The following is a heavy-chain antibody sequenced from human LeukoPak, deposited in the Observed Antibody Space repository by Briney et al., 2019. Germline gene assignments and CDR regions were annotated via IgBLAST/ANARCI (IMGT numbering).Heavy chain of an antibody. Sequence: GGSLRLSYAASGFTFSSYAMSWVRQAPGKGLEWVSTISGSGASSYHSGAVKGRFTISRDNSKNTLYLEMNSLKVEDTAVYYCAKDPSGDYNSFDVWGQGTVVTVSS. V-gene: IGHV3-23*01. J-gene: IGHJ3*01. CDR2: ISGSGASS. CDR1: GFTFSSYA. CDR3: AKDPSGDYNSFDV. D-gene: IGHD4/OR15-4a*01.